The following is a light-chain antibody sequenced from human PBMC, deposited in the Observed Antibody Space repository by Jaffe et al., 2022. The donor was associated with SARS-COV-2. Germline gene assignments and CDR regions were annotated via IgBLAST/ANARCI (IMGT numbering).Light chain of an antibody. CDR1: QSVLYNSNNKNY. V-gene: IGKV4-1*01. J-gene: IGKJ3*01. CDR2: WAS. Sequence: DIVMTQSPDSLAVSLGERATINCKSSQSVLYNSNNKNYLAWYQQKPGQPPKLLISWASTRESGVPDRFSGSGSGTDFSLSISSLQAEDVAIYSCHQYYSTPFTFGPGTKVDIK. CDR3: HQYYSTPFT.